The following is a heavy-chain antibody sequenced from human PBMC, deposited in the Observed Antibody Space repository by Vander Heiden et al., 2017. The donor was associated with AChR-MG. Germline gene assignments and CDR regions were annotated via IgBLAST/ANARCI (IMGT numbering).Heavy chain of an antibody. J-gene: IGHJ3*02. CDR1: DFPFSGSA. Sequence: EVQLVESGGGLVQPGGSLTLSCAASDFPFSGSAMHWVRQAAGKGLEWVGHIRSKANSYATVYVASVKGRFTISRDDSRNTAYLQMNSLKTEDTAVYYCTFHRGDGYKSDAFDIWGQGTMVTVSS. CDR3: TFHRGDGYKSDAFDI. CDR2: IRSKANSYAT. V-gene: IGHV3-73*01. D-gene: IGHD3-10*01.